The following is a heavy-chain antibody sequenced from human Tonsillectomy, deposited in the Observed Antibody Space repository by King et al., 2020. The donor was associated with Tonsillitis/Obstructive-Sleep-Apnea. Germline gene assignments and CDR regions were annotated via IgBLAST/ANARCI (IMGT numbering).Heavy chain of an antibody. CDR1: GFSVSSTY. J-gene: IGHJ5*01. CDR3: ASGGGSFITIFGTYNWFDS. CDR2: IYSGDNT. D-gene: IGHD3-3*01. Sequence: QLVQSGGGLVQPGGSLRLSCAASGFSVSSTYMTWVRQAPGKGLEWVSVIYSGDNTYYADSVKGRFTISRDNSTNTLYLQMNSLKAEDTAVYYCASGGGSFITIFGTYNWFDSWGQGTLVTVSS. V-gene: IGHV3-66*01.